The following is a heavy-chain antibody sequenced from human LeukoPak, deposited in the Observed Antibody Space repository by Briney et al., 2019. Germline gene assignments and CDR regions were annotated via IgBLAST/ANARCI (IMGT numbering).Heavy chain of an antibody. D-gene: IGHD1-26*01. CDR1: GFTFSSYS. CDR2: ISSSSSTI. CDR3: ARGVGARKSDAFDI. V-gene: IGHV3-48*01. Sequence: GGSLRLSCAASGFTFSSYSMNWVRQAPGKGLEWVSYISSSSSTIYYADSVKGRFTISRDNAKNSLYLQMNSLRAEDTAVYYCARGVGARKSDAFDIWGQGTMVTVSS. J-gene: IGHJ3*02.